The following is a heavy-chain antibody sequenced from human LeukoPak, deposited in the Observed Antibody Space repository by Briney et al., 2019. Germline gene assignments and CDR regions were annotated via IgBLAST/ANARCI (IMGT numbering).Heavy chain of an antibody. V-gene: IGHV4-61*08. CDR2: IYYSGST. J-gene: IGHJ5*02. D-gene: IGHD3-3*01. Sequence: SETLSLTCTVSGGSISSGGYYWSWIRQPPGKGLEWIGYIYYSGSTNYNPSLKSRVTISVDTSKNQFSLKLSSVTAADTAVYYCARQYYDFWSGPNWFDPWGQGTLVTVSS. CDR1: GGSISSGGYY. CDR3: ARQYYDFWSGPNWFDP.